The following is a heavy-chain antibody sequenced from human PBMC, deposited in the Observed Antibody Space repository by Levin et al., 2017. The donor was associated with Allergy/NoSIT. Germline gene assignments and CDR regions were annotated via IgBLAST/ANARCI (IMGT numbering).Heavy chain of an antibody. V-gene: IGHV6-1*01. CDR3: ARSTNYDFWSGYSLAYYGMDV. CDR2: TYYRSKWYN. CDR1: GDSVSSNSAA. J-gene: IGHJ6*02. D-gene: IGHD3-3*01. Sequence: PSQTLSLTCAISGDSVSSNSAAWNWIRQSPSRGLEWLGRTYYRSKWYNDYAVSVKSRITINPDTSKNQFSLQLNSVTPEDTAVYYCARSTNYDFWSGYSLAYYGMDVWGQGTTVTVSS.